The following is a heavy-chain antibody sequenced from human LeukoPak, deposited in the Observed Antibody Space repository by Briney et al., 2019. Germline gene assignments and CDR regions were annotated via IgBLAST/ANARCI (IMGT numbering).Heavy chain of an antibody. CDR3: AREYSSSPYYYYYMDV. Sequence: GGSLRLSCAASGLTFSSYSMNWVRQAPGKGLEWVSYISSSSSTIYYADSVKGRFTISRDNSNNTLHLQMNSLRAEDTAVYYCAREYSSSPYYYYYMDVWGKGTTVTVSS. D-gene: IGHD6-6*01. CDR2: ISSSSSTI. V-gene: IGHV3-48*04. CDR1: GLTFSSYS. J-gene: IGHJ6*03.